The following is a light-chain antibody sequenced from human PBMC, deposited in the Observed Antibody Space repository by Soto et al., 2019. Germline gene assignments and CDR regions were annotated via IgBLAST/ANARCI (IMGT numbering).Light chain of an antibody. CDR1: QGISSY. V-gene: IGKV1-9*01. CDR3: QQLNSYPPWT. Sequence: DIQLTQSPSFLSASVGDRVTITCRASQGISSYLAWYQQKPAKAPKLLIYAASTLQSGVPSRFSRSGSGTEFTLTISSLQPEDFATCYCQQLNSYPPWTFGQGTKVDI. J-gene: IGKJ1*01. CDR2: AAS.